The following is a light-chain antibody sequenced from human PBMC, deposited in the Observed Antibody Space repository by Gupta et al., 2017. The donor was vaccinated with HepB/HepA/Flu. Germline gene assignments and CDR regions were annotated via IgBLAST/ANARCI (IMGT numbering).Light chain of an antibody. Sequence: QSALTQPASASGSPGQSIPPSCAGTSSDVGTYNLVSWYQHYPGKAPKLIIYDVNKSPSGVFDRFSGSKSGDTAALTIARLQTEDEADYYCCSFAETDAYVIFGGGTKVTVL. CDR2: DVN. V-gene: IGLV2-23*02. CDR3: CSFAETDAYVI. CDR1: SSDVGTYNL. J-gene: IGLJ2*01.